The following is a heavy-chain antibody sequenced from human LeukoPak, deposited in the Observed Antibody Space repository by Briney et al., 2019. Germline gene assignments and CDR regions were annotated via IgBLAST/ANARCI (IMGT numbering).Heavy chain of an antibody. V-gene: IGHV4-59*12. CDR1: GGSISSYY. Sequence: SETLSLTCTVSGGSISSYYWSWIRQPPGKGLEWIGYIYYSGSTNYNPSLKSRVTMSVDTSKNQFSLKLSSVTAADTAVYYCAREAPYGYCSSTSCYTYPKNDAFDIWGRGTMVTVSS. CDR2: IYYSGST. CDR3: AREAPYGYCSSTSCYTYPKNDAFDI. J-gene: IGHJ3*02. D-gene: IGHD2-2*02.